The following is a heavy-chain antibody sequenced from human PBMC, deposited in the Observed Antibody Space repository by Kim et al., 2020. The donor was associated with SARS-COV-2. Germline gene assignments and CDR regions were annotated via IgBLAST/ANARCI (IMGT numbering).Heavy chain of an antibody. J-gene: IGHJ5*02. CDR2: INDGGRT. V-gene: IGHV4-39*01. CDR1: AGSINFGDHY. D-gene: IGHD3-22*01. Sequence: SETLSLTCTVSAGSINFGDHYWAWIRQPPGKGLEWIGSINDGGRTHYTPSRSSRVTISVDTSNNQFSLKPSSVVAADTAVYFCAGVADYYDTNSNCFDPWGQGTLVTVSS. CDR3: AGVADYYDTNSNCFDP.